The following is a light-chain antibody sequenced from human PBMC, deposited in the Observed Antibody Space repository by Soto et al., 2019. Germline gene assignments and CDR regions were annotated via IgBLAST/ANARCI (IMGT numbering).Light chain of an antibody. Sequence: QSVLTQPRSVSGSLGQSGTISCTGTSSDVGGYNYVSWYQQHPGKAPKLMIYDVSKRPSGVPDRFSGSKSGNTASLTISGLQAEDESDYYCCSYAGTLYVLGTGTQLTVL. CDR3: CSYAGTLYV. CDR1: SSDVGGYNY. CDR2: DVS. J-gene: IGLJ1*01. V-gene: IGLV2-11*01.